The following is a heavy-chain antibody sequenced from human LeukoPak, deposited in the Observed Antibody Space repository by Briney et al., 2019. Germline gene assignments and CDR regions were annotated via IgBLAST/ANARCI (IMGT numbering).Heavy chain of an antibody. D-gene: IGHD6-13*01. V-gene: IGHV3-30*04. Sequence: PGGSLRLSCAASGFTFSSYAMHWVRQAPGKGLEWVAVISYDGSNKYYADSVKGRFTISRDNSKNTLYLQMNSLRAEDTAVYYCAREYSSTPYSVYDAFDIWGQGTMVTVSS. J-gene: IGHJ3*02. CDR1: GFTFSSYA. CDR2: ISYDGSNK. CDR3: AREYSSTPYSVYDAFDI.